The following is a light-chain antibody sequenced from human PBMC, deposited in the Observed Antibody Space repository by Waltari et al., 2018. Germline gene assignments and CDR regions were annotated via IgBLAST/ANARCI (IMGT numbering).Light chain of an antibody. Sequence: EIVMTQSPATLSVSPGERATLSCRASQSVSSNLAWYQQKPGQAPRLLIYGASTRATGIPARFSGSGSGTEFTLTISSLQSEDFAVYYCQQFNTWWTFGQGTKVEFK. CDR3: QQFNTWWT. J-gene: IGKJ1*01. CDR2: GAS. V-gene: IGKV3-15*01. CDR1: QSVSSN.